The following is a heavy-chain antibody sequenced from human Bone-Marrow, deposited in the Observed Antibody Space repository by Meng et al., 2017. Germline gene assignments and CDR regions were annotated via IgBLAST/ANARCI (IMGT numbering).Heavy chain of an antibody. CDR1: RFIFSSYA. CDR3: AKDRKVRGSDY. Sequence: GGSLRLSCAASRFIFSSYAMSWVRQAPGRGLEWVSGISTNGGSTYYADSVKGRFTISRDNSKNTLYLQMNSLRAEDTAVYYCAKDRKVRGSDYWGQGTVVTVSS. V-gene: IGHV3-23*01. J-gene: IGHJ4*02. CDR2: ISTNGGST. D-gene: IGHD3-10*01.